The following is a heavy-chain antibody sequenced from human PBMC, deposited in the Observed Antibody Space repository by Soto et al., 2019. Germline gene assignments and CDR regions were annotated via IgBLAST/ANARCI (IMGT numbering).Heavy chain of an antibody. CDR3: AREGITMVRGVTFDY. CDR2: ISAYNGNT. J-gene: IGHJ4*02. V-gene: IGHV1-18*01. CDR1: GYTFTSYG. Sequence: ASVTVSCKASGYTFTSYGISWVRQAPGQGLEWMGWISAYNGNTNYAQKLQGRVTMTTDTSTSTAYMELRSLRSDDTAVYYCAREGITMVRGVTFDYWGQGTLVTVSS. D-gene: IGHD3-10*01.